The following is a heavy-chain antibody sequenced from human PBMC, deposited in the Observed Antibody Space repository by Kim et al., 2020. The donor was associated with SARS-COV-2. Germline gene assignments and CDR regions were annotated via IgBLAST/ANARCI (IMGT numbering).Heavy chain of an antibody. Sequence: KSRVTISVDTSKNQFSLKLSSVTAADTAVYYCARELMGIAARRPPNWFDPWGQGTLVTVSS. D-gene: IGHD6-6*01. CDR3: ARELMGIAARRPPNWFDP. V-gene: IGHV4-39*07. J-gene: IGHJ5*02.